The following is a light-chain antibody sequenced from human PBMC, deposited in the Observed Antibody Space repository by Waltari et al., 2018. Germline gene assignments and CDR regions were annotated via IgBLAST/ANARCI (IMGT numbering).Light chain of an antibody. CDR3: QKYYRRRT. Sequence: DIVITQSPDSLAMSLGERATINGKSNQTFLYNSNDKNYLAWYQQTPGQPPKLLIHLASTLESGVPDRFSGSGSGTDFTLTISSLQAEDVAVYYCQKYYRRRTFGQWTKVEIK. CDR2: LAS. CDR1: QTFLYNSNDKNY. J-gene: IGKJ1*01. V-gene: IGKV4-1*01.